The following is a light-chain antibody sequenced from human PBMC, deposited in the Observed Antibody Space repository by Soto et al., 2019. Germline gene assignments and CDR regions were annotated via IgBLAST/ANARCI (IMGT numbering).Light chain of an antibody. CDR3: QQSYSTPRT. V-gene: IGKV1-39*01. CDR1: QSISSY. CDR2: AAS. J-gene: IGKJ4*02. Sequence: IQLTPSPSSLCASVGDRVTITCRASQSISSYLNWYQQKPGKAPKLLIYAASSLQSGVPSRFSGSGSGTDFTLTISSLQPEDFATYYCQQSYSTPRTFGEGTKVDIK.